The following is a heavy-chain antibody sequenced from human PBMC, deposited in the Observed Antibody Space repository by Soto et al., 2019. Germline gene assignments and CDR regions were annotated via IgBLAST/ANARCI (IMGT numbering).Heavy chain of an antibody. D-gene: IGHD4-17*01. CDR2: IYSGGST. CDR1: GFTVSSNY. CDR3: ARDSGRYGDYGLFAFDI. V-gene: IGHV3-66*01. Sequence: GGSLSLSCAASGFTVSSNYMSWVRQAPGKGLEWVSVIYSGGSTYYADSVKGRFTISRDNSKNTLYLQMNSLRAEDTAVYYCARDSGRYGDYGLFAFDIWGQGTMVTVSS. J-gene: IGHJ3*02.